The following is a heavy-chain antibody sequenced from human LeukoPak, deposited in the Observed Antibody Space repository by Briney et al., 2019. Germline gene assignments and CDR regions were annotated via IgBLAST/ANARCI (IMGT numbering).Heavy chain of an antibody. CDR3: ARLDYYDSSGYYRAFDI. D-gene: IGHD3-22*01. Sequence: SETLSLTCTVSGGSISSYYWSWVRQPPGKGLEWVGDIYYSGSTNYNPSLKRRVTISVDTSKNQFSLKLISVTAADTAVYYCARLDYYDSSGYYRAFDIWGQGTMVTVSS. J-gene: IGHJ3*02. CDR1: GGSISSYY. V-gene: IGHV4-59*08. CDR2: IYYSGST.